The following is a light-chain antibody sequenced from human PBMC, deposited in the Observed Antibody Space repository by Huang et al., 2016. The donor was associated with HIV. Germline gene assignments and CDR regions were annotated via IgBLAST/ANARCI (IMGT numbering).Light chain of an antibody. CDR1: QSISTY. J-gene: IGKJ1*01. CDR3: HQLANWPLGT. V-gene: IGKV3-11*01. Sequence: EVVLTQSPATLSLSPGERATLSCRASQSISTYLAWYQQKPGQAPRILIYDASNRATGVLLRFSGRGSETDFALTISSLQPEDFAVYYFHQLANWPLGTFGQGTKVEIK. CDR2: DAS.